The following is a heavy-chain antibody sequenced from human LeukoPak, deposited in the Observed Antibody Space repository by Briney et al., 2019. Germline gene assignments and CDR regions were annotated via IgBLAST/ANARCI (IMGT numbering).Heavy chain of an antibody. D-gene: IGHD3-10*01. CDR1: GGSISSGDYY. V-gene: IGHV4-30-4*01. CDR3: ARQLRFEYYFDY. CDR2: IYYSGST. Sequence: SQTLSLTCTVSGGSISSGDYYWSWIRQPPGKGLEWIGYIYYSGSTYYNPSLKSRVTISVDTSKNQFSLKLSSVTATDTAVYYCARQLRFEYYFDYWGQGTLVTVSS. J-gene: IGHJ4*02.